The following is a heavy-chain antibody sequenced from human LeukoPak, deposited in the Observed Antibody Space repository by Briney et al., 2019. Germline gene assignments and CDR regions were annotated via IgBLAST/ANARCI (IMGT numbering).Heavy chain of an antibody. CDR1: GGSFSGYY. J-gene: IGHJ4*02. D-gene: IGHD3-22*01. CDR2: INHRGTT. Sequence: KPSETLSLTCAVYGGSFSGYYWSWIRQSPGKGLEWIGEINHRGTTKYNASLESRVTISLDTSKNQFSLEVTSVTAADTATYYCARGSSYGASGYPYFDPWGQGTLVPVSS. V-gene: IGHV4-34*01. CDR3: ARGSSYGASGYPYFDP.